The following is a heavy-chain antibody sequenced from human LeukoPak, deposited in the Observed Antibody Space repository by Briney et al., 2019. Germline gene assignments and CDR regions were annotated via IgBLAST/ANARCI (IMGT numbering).Heavy chain of an antibody. Sequence: KPSETLSLTCTVSGGSISSYYWSWIRQPPGKGLEWICYIYYSGSTNYNPSLKSRVTISVDTSKNQFSLKLRSVTAGDTVVYYCARVTVTDAFDIWGQGKMVTVSS. J-gene: IGHJ3*02. V-gene: IGHV4-59*01. CDR1: GGSISSYY. CDR3: ARVTVTDAFDI. CDR2: IYYSGST. D-gene: IGHD4-17*01.